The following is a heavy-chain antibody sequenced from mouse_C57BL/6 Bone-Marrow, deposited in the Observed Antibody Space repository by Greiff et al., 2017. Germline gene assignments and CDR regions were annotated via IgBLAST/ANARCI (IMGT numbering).Heavy chain of an antibody. CDR2: ISNGGGST. V-gene: IGHV5-12*01. CDR1: GFTFSDYY. Sequence: EVQRVESGGGLVQPGGSLKLSCAASGFTFSDYYMYWVRQTPEKRLEWVAYISNGGGSTYYPDTVKGRFTISRDNAKNTLYLQMSRLKSEDTAMYYCARHYYGSSPYYYAMDYWGQGTSVTVSS. D-gene: IGHD1-1*01. CDR3: ARHYYGSSPYYYAMDY. J-gene: IGHJ4*01.